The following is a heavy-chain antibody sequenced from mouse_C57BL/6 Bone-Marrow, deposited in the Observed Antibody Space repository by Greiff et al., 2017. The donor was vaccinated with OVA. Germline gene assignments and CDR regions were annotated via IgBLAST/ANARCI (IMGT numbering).Heavy chain of an antibody. CDR2: ILPGSGST. CDR1: GYTFTGYW. Sequence: VQLQQSGAELMKPGASVKLSCKATGYTFTGYWIEWVKQRPGHGLEWIGEILPGSGSTNYNEKFKGKATFTADTSSNTAYMQLSSLTTEDSAIYYCAREEYYYGSTGAYWGQGTLVTVSA. V-gene: IGHV1-9*01. CDR3: AREEYYYGSTGAY. D-gene: IGHD1-1*01. J-gene: IGHJ3*01.